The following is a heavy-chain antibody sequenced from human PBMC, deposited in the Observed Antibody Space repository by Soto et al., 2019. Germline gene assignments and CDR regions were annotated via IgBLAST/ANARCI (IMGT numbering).Heavy chain of an antibody. J-gene: IGHJ4*02. CDR3: ARGRARGPYGDLLDY. CDR2: IFANDET. CDR1: GFSLSDIRLG. D-gene: IGHD3-16*01. Sequence: QVTLKESGPVLVKPAETLTLTCSISGFSLSDIRLGVGWIRQPPGKALEWLAHIFANDETTYSTSLKSRLTISRDTAKSQVVLTRTNRGPEATGTYDGARGRARGPYGDLLDYWGQGALVTVAA. V-gene: IGHV2-26*03.